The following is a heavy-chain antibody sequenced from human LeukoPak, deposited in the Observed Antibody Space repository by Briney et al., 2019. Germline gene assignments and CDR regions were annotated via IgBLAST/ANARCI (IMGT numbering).Heavy chain of an antibody. V-gene: IGHV4-61*05. Sequence: PSETLSLTCTVSGGSISSSSYYWGWIRQPPGKGLEWIGYLSYGGSTYYNPSPKSRVTISADTSKNQFSLNLNSVTAADTAIYYCARGPRVPSSSWYVPDYWGQGTLVTVSS. CDR2: LSYGGST. CDR1: GGSISSSSYY. CDR3: ARGPRVPSSSWYVPDY. D-gene: IGHD6-13*01. J-gene: IGHJ4*02.